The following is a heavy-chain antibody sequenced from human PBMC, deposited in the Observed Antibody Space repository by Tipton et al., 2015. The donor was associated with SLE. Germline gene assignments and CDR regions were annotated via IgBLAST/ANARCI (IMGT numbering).Heavy chain of an antibody. Sequence: AVSGFTFDDYAMHWVRQAPGKGLEWVSLISGDGGSTYYADSVKGRFTISRDNNKNSLYLQMNTLRIEDSALYYCAKDMQGSIDHWGQGTLVTVSS. D-gene: IGHD3-10*01. J-gene: IGHJ4*02. V-gene: IGHV3-43*02. CDR1: GFTFDDYA. CDR2: ISGDGGST. CDR3: AKDMQGSIDH.